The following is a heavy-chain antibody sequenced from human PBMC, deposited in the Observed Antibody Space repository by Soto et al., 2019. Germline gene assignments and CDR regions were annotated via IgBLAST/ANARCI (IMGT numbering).Heavy chain of an antibody. CDR3: KRDRWGFDHDDSGYYAYYMDY. Sequence: QVHLVQSGPEVKKPGASVKVSCEASGYAFRGQGVSWVRQAPGQRIEWMGWISGYNGNTDYAPKFQGRLSLTTDTSTSSVYMELRGLRCADTAVYVCKRDRWGFDHDDSGYYAYYMDYWGQGSLVTVSS. D-gene: IGHD3-22*01. J-gene: IGHJ4*02. CDR1: GYAFRGQG. V-gene: IGHV1-18*01. CDR2: ISGYNGNT.